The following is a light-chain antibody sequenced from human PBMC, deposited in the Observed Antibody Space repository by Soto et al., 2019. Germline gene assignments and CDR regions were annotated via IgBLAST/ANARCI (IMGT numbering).Light chain of an antibody. J-gene: IGLJ1*01. V-gene: IGLV1-40*01. Sequence: QSVLTQPPSVSGAPGQTVTISCTGGFSNIGAGLSVHWYQHLPGTAPKLLIYGDVNRPSGVSDRFSGSKSGTSASLAITGLQAEDEADYYCQSYDSSLSAPYVFGTGTKVTVL. CDR1: FSNIGAGLS. CDR3: QSYDSSLSAPYV. CDR2: GDV.